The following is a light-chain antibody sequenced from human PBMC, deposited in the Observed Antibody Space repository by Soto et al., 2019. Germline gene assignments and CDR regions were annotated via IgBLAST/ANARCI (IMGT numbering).Light chain of an antibody. CDR1: QGISSY. Sequence: DIRLSESPAFRSASVGDRVTITCRASQGISSYLAWYQQKPGKAPKLLIYAASTLQSGVPSRFSGSGSGTEFTLTISSLQPEDFAVYFCQQYNNWPPITSGQGTRLEIK. CDR3: QQYNNWPPIT. V-gene: IGKV1-9*01. CDR2: AAS. J-gene: IGKJ5*01.